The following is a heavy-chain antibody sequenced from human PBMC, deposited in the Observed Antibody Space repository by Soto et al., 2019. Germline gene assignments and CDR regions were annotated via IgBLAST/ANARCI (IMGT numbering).Heavy chain of an antibody. CDR1: GGSISSYY. J-gene: IGHJ4*02. D-gene: IGHD2-2*01. Sequence: QVQLQESGPGLVKPSETLSLTCTVSGGSISSYYWSWIRQPPGKGLEWIGYIYYSGSTNYNPSHKSRVTISVDTSKNQFSLKLSSVTAADTAVYYCARGYCSSTSCGLDYWGQGTLVTVSS. V-gene: IGHV4-59*01. CDR2: IYYSGST. CDR3: ARGYCSSTSCGLDY.